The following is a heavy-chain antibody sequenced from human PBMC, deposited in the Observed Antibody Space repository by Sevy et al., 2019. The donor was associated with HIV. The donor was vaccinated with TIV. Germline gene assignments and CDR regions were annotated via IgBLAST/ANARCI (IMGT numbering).Heavy chain of an antibody. Sequence: ASVKVSCKASGGTFSSYAISWVRQAPGQGLEWMGGIIPIFGTANYAQKFQGRVTITADESTSTAYMELGSLRSEDTAVYYCARPELSNPYYDILTGYYPFDYWGQGTLVTVSS. CDR3: ARPELSNPYYDILTGYYPFDY. D-gene: IGHD3-9*01. V-gene: IGHV1-69*13. CDR1: GGTFSSYA. CDR2: IIPIFGTA. J-gene: IGHJ4*02.